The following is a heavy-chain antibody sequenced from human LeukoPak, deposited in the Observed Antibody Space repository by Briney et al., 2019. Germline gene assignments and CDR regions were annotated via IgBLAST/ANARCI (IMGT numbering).Heavy chain of an antibody. CDR1: GGSFSGYY. D-gene: IGHD2-2*01. V-gene: IGHV4-34*01. CDR2: INHSGST. Sequence: SETLSLTCAVYGGSFSGYYWSWIRQPPGKGLEWIGEINHSGSTNYNPSLKTRVTISVDPPKNQFSLKLSSVTAADTAVYYCARVRDCSSTSCPTRAWGQGTLVTVSS. CDR3: ARVRDCSSTSCPTRA. J-gene: IGHJ5*02.